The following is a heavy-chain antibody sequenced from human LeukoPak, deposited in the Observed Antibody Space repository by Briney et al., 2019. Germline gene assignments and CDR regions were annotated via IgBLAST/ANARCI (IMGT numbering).Heavy chain of an antibody. CDR2: TYRGSS. J-gene: IGHJ3*02. CDR1: GDSVSGNIVA. D-gene: IGHD2-21*01. Sequence: SQTLSLTCAVSGDSVSGNIVAWNWIRLSPSRGLEWLGRTYRGSSYYAPSMKSRISISPDTSKNQFSLHLNSVTPEDTAVYFCVRGQYSAFDIWGQGTLVIVSS. CDR3: VRGQYSAFDI. V-gene: IGHV6-1*01.